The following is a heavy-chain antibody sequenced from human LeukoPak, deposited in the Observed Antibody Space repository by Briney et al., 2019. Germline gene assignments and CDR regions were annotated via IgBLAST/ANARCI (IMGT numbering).Heavy chain of an antibody. V-gene: IGHV5-51*01. Sequence: GESLKISCKGSGYSFTSYWIGWVRQMPGKGLEWMGIIYPGDSDTRYSPSFQGQVTISADKSISTAYLQWSSLKASDTAMYYCARQVVVPAASFGWFNPWGQGTLVTVSS. CDR3: ARQVVVPAASFGWFNP. D-gene: IGHD2-2*01. CDR1: GYSFTSYW. CDR2: IYPGDSDT. J-gene: IGHJ5*02.